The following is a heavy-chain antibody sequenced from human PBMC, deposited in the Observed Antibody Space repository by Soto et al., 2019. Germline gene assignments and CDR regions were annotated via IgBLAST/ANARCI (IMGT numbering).Heavy chain of an antibody. CDR3: ARVQWRL. CDR1: GFSVSRNY. D-gene: IGHD6-19*01. CDR2: VYSGGAT. V-gene: IGHV3-53*02. Sequence: QLVETGGGLIQPGTSLTLSCAASGFSVSRNYMTWVRQAPGKGLEWVSFVYSGGATFYADSVKGRFILSRDDSQNTMYLQMNNLSAEDTAVYYCARVQWRLWGRGTLVTVAS. J-gene: IGHJ4*02.